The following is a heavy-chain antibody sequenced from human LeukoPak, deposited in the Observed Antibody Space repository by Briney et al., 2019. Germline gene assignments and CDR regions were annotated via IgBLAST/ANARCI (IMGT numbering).Heavy chain of an antibody. J-gene: IGHJ5*02. D-gene: IGHD3-16*02. V-gene: IGHV3-11*01. CDR1: GFTFSDYY. Sequence: GGSLRLSCAASGFTFSDYYMSWIRQAPGKGLEWVSYISSSGSTIYYADSVKGRFTISRDNAKNSLYLQMNSLRAEDTAVYYCARDRYDYVWGSYRYWCNWFDPWGQGTLVTVSS. CDR2: ISSSGSTI. CDR3: ARDRYDYVWGSYRYWCNWFDP.